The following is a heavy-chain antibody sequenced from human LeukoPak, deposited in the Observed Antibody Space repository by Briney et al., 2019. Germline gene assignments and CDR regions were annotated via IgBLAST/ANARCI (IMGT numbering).Heavy chain of an antibody. CDR3: ARLDAAAGRYLQFFY. CDR1: GGSISNYY. CDR2: IHDSGST. D-gene: IGHD5-24*01. Sequence: KTSETLSLTCTVSGGSISNYYWSWIRQSPEKGLEWIGYIHDSGSTNYNPSLKGRVTISVDTSKNQFSLKLSSVTAADTAVYYCARLDAAAGRYLQFFYWGQGTLVTVSS. V-gene: IGHV4-59*08. J-gene: IGHJ4*02.